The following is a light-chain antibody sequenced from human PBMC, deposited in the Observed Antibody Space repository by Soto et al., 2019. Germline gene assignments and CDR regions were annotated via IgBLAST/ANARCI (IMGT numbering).Light chain of an antibody. CDR1: QSVNSN. J-gene: IGKJ4*01. Sequence: EIVLTQSPATLSVSPGDRATLSCRASQSVNSNLAWYHLKPGQAPRLLIYGASIRAAGIPARFTGSESGTEFTLSISSLQPEDFATYYCQQANSFPLTFGGGTKVEIK. CDR2: GAS. V-gene: IGKV3-15*01. CDR3: QQANSFPLT.